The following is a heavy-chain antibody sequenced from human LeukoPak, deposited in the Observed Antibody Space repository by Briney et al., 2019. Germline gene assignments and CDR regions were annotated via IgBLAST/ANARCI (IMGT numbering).Heavy chain of an antibody. V-gene: IGHV1-46*01. CDR1: GDTFIAYY. CDR3: ARGPLGSGQGHYFDY. J-gene: IGHJ4*02. D-gene: IGHD1-26*01. CDR2: INPSGGST. Sequence: ASVKVPCKASGDTFIAYYIHWVRQVPGQGLEWMGIINPSGGSTSYAQKFQGRVTMTRDMSTSTVYMELSSLRSEDTAVYYCARGPLGSGQGHYFDYWGQGTLVTVSS.